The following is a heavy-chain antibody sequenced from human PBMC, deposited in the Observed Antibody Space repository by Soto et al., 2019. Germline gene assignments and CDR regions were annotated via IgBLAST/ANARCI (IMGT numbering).Heavy chain of an antibody. J-gene: IGHJ6*02. Sequence: SETLSLTCTVSGVSISSSTYYWGWIRQPPGKGLECIGSIHYSGSASNNPSLKRRVTISLDTSKNQVSLRLSSVTAADTAVYYCARLKGAPNSYYYYGMDVWGQGTTVTVS. CDR1: GVSISSSTYY. V-gene: IGHV4-39*01. CDR3: ARLKGAPNSYYYYGMDV. CDR2: IHYSGSA.